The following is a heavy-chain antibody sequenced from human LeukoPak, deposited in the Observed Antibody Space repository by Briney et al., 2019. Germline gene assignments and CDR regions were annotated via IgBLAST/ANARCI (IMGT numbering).Heavy chain of an antibody. D-gene: IGHD3-10*01. J-gene: IGHJ4*02. CDR3: ARVGSYPFGEIVGYVGYFDY. CDR1: GYTFTSYG. V-gene: IGHV1-18*01. Sequence: GASVKVSCKASGYTFTSYGISWVRQAPGQGLEWMGWISAYNGNTNYAQKLQGRVTMTTDTSTSTAYMELRSLRSDDTAVYYCARVGSYPFGEIVGYVGYFDYWGQGTLVTVSS. CDR2: ISAYNGNT.